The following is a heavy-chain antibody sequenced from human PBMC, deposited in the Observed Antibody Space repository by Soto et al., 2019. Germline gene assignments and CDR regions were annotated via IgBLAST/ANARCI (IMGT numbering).Heavy chain of an antibody. V-gene: IGHV3-73*01. CDR3: TRGPEAPRLDS. Sequence: EVQLVESGGVLVQPGGSLKLSCAASGFIFSGSAMHWVRQASGKGLEWVGRIRSKVNSYATAYAASVKGRFIISRDDSKNTAYLQMNSLKTEDTAVYFCTRGPEAPRLDSWGKGTLVTVSS. J-gene: IGHJ4*02. CDR1: GFIFSGSA. CDR2: IRSKVNSYAT.